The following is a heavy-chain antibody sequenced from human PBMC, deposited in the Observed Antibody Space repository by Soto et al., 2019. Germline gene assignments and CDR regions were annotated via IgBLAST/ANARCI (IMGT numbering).Heavy chain of an antibody. CDR1: GFTFDDYA. J-gene: IGHJ5*02. V-gene: IGHV3-9*01. D-gene: IGHD5-12*01. CDR3: AKDMVRYSGYAAYLGFDP. Sequence: GGSLRLSCAASGFTFDDYAMHWVRQAPGKGLEWVSGISWNSGSIGYANSVKGRFTISRDNAKNSLYLQMNSLRAEDTALYYCAKDMVRYSGYAAYLGFDPWGQGTLVTVSS. CDR2: ISWNSGSI.